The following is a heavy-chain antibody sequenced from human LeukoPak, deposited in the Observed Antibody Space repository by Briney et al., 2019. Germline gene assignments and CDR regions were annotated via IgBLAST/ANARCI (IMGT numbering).Heavy chain of an antibody. Sequence: ASVRVSCKPSGYTFTDYYIHWVRQAPGQGLEWMGRINPNSGGTNYAQKFQGRFTMTRDTSISTAYMELSSLRSEDTAVYYCATPRGYCTNGVCYNYFDYWGQGTLVTVSS. CDR2: INPNSGGT. CDR1: GYTFTDYY. V-gene: IGHV1-2*06. CDR3: ATPRGYCTNGVCYNYFDY. J-gene: IGHJ4*02. D-gene: IGHD2-8*01.